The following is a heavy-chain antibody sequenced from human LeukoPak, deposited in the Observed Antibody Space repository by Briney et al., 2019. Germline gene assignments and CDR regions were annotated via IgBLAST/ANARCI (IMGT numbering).Heavy chain of an antibody. Sequence: GGSLRLSCAASGFTFSSYWMHWVRQAPGKGLVWVSRINSDGSSTSYADSVRGRFTISRDNAKNTLYLQMNSLRAEDTAVYYCARGLGPAYYDFWSGYSYYFDYWGQGTLVTVSS. J-gene: IGHJ4*02. CDR2: INSDGSST. CDR3: ARGLGPAYYDFWSGYSYYFDY. V-gene: IGHV3-74*01. CDR1: GFTFSSYW. D-gene: IGHD3-3*01.